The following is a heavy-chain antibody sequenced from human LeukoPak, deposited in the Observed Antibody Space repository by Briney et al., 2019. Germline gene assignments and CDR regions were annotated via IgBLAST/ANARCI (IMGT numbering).Heavy chain of an antibody. CDR3: ARDEEDDYGDYNDAFDI. V-gene: IGHV1-69*05. D-gene: IGHD4-17*01. CDR2: IIPIFGTA. Sequence: ASVKVSCKASGGTFSSYAISWVRQAPGQGLEWIGRIIPIFGTANYAQKFQGRVTITTDESTSTAYMELSSLRSEDTAVYYCARDEEDDYGDYNDAFDIWGQGTMVTVSS. CDR1: GGTFSSYA. J-gene: IGHJ3*02.